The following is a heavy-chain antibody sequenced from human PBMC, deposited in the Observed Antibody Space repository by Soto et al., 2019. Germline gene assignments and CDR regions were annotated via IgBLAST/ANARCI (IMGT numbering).Heavy chain of an antibody. CDR1: GIEFSNYA. D-gene: IGHD6-19*01. V-gene: IGHV3-23*01. J-gene: IGHJ4*02. CDR2: SSASGRSR. Sequence: VGSLRLSCVASGIEFSNYAMSWVRQAPGKGLEWVSISSASGRSRYHADSVKGRFTISRDNSKNTLYLHMTNLRAEDTAVYYCAKDGNWLDVYFDVWGQGTPVTVSS. CDR3: AKDGNWLDVYFDV.